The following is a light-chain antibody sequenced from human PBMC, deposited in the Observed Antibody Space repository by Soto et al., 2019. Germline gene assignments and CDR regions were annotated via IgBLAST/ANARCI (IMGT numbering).Light chain of an antibody. CDR1: ALPKQY. V-gene: IGLV3-25*02. J-gene: IGLJ2*01. CDR3: QSADSRGTYVV. CDR2: KDS. Sequence: SYELTQPPSMSVSPGQTARITCSGDALPKQYAYWYQQKPGQAPVLVMYKDSERPSGIPERFSGSSSGTTVTLTISGVQAEDEADYYCQSADSRGTYVVFGGGTKLTVL.